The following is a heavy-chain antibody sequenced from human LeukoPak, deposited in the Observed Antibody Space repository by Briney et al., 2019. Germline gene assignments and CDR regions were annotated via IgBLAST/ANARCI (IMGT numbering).Heavy chain of an antibody. J-gene: IGHJ6*02. CDR3: AKDSRRWELLQYGMDV. D-gene: IGHD1-26*01. CDR2: ISGIGCST. V-gene: IGHV3-23*01. Sequence: WGSLSLSCAASGFTFSSFARIWVRHAQGKGREWVSVISGIGCSTYYADSVKGRFTISRDNSKNTLYLQMTSLRAEDTAVYYCAKDSRRWELLQYGMDVWGQGTTVTVSS. CDR1: GFTFSSFA.